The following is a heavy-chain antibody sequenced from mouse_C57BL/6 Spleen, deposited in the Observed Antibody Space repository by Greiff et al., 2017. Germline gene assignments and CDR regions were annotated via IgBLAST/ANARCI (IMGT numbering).Heavy chain of an antibody. J-gene: IGHJ4*01. V-gene: IGHV1-50*01. CDR2: IDPSDSYT. CDR3: ARSPYGYDAFYAMDY. Sequence: QVQLQQSGAELVKPGASVKLSCKASGYTFTSYWMQWVKQRPGQGLEWIGEIDPSDSYTNYNQKFKGKATLTVDTSSSTAYMQLSSLTSEDSAVYYCARSPYGYDAFYAMDYWGQGTSVTVSS. D-gene: IGHD2-2*01. CDR1: GYTFTSYW.